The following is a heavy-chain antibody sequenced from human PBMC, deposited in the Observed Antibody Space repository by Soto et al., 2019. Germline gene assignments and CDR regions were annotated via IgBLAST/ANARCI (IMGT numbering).Heavy chain of an antibody. CDR3: ARGDSSSWNYFDY. J-gene: IGHJ4*02. CDR2: IYGGGST. D-gene: IGHD3-22*01. V-gene: IGHV3-66*01. CDR1: GFTVSSNY. Sequence: GGSLRLSCAASGFTVSSNYMILVRQAPGKGLEWVSVIYGGGSTYYADSVKGRFTISRDNSKNTLYLQMNSLRAEDTAVYYCARGDSSSWNYFDYWGQGTLVTVSS.